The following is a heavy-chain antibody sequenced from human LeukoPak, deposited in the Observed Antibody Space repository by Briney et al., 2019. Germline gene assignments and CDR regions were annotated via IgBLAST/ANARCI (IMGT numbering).Heavy chain of an antibody. CDR1: GGSISSYY. CDR3: ARHVIYSGGYSYWFDP. CDR2: IYSSGYT. V-gene: IGHV4-59*08. Sequence: SETLSLTCTVSGGSISSYYWSWIRQPPGKGLEWIAYIYSSGYTEYNPSLRSRASISLDTSKNLCSLRLSSVTAADTAVYYCARHVIYSGGYSYWFDPWGLGTLVTVSS. D-gene: IGHD1-26*01. J-gene: IGHJ5*02.